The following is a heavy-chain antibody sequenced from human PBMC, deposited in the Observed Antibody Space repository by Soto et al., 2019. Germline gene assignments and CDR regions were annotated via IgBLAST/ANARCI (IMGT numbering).Heavy chain of an antibody. J-gene: IGHJ3*02. CDR1: GNTFTSYY. CDR2: INPSGGST. CDR3: ARVADYYDSTPGVFDI. D-gene: IGHD3-22*01. V-gene: IGHV1-46*01. Sequence: GASVKVSCKASGNTFTSYYMHWVRQAPGQGLEWMGIINPSGGSTSYAQKFQGRVTMTRDTSTSTVYMELSSLRSEDTAVYYCARVADYYDSTPGVFDIWGHGTLVTVS.